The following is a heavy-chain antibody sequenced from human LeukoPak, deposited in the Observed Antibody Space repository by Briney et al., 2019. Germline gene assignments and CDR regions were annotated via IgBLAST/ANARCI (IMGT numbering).Heavy chain of an antibody. J-gene: IGHJ4*02. CDR2: IYYSGST. D-gene: IGHD5-18*01. CDR3: ARSYTAMVLDLDY. V-gene: IGHV4-59*01. CDR1: GGSISSYY. Sequence: PSETLSLTYSVSGGSISSYYWSWIRQPPGKGLEWIGYIYYSGSTNYNPSLKSRVTISVDTSKNQFSLKLSSVTAADTAVYYCARSYTAMVLDLDYWGQGTLVTVSS.